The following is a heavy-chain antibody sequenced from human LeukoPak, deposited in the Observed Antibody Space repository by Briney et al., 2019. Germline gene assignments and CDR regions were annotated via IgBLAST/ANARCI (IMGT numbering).Heavy chain of an antibody. CDR1: GYTFTSYG. D-gene: IGHD5-18*01. CDR2: ISAYNGNT. V-gene: IGHV1-18*01. CDR3: ARDPSVGYSYGFRFDY. J-gene: IGHJ4*02. Sequence: GASVKVSCKASGYTFTSYGISWVRQAPGQGLEWMGWISAYNGNTNYAQKLQGRVTMTRDMSTSTVYMELSSLRSEDTAVYYCARDPSVGYSYGFRFDYWGQGTLVTVSS.